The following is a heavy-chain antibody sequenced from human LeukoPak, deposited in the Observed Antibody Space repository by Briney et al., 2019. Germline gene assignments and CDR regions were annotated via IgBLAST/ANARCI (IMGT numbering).Heavy chain of an antibody. J-gene: IGHJ4*02. CDR3: ARAYSSSWYPIDY. CDR1: GGSISSYY. D-gene: IGHD6-13*01. V-gene: IGHV4-34*01. Sequence: SETLSLTCTVSGGSISSYYWSWIRQPPGKGLEWIGEINHSGSTNYNPSLKSRVTISVDTSKNQFSLKLSSVTAADTAVYYCARAYSSSWYPIDYWGQGTLVTVSS. CDR2: INHSGST.